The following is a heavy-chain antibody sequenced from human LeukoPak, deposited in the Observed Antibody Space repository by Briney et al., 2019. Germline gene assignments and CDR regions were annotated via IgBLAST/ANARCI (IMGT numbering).Heavy chain of an antibody. CDR2: IYYSGST. CDR1: GGSVSSGSYY. Sequence: PSETLSLTCTVSGGSVSSGSYYWSWIRQPPGKGLEWIGYIYYSGSTNYNPSLKSRVTISVDTSKNQFPLKLSSVTAADTAVYYCARVLRGRRGMDVWGQGTTVTVSS. D-gene: IGHD3-10*01. J-gene: IGHJ6*02. V-gene: IGHV4-61*01. CDR3: ARVLRGRRGMDV.